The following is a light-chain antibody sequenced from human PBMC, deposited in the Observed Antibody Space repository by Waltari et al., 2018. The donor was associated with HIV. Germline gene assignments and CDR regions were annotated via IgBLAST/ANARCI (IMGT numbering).Light chain of an antibody. Sequence: QSVLTQPPSVSGAPGQRVTISCSGSRSTIGASSAVHWYQQLPGPAPKLLIYGNSNRPSGVPDRFSGSKSGTSASLAITGLQAEDEADYYCQSYDSSLSGSVFGGGTKLTVL. CDR3: QSYDSSLSGSV. CDR1: RSTIGASSA. J-gene: IGLJ3*02. V-gene: IGLV1-40*01. CDR2: GNS.